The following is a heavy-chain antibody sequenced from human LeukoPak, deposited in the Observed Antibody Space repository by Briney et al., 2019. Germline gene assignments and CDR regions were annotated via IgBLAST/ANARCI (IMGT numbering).Heavy chain of an antibody. CDR3: CRDRGAIGYYHNSGYTD. J-gene: IGHJ4*02. D-gene: IGHD3-22*01. V-gene: IGHV1-2*06. CDR1: VYTFSHYY. Sequence: ASVTVSCMASVYTFSHYYMYWVRQAPGQGREWMGRINPNSGATTSSHKFQGRVTITRDTSITTPYMELSSLRSDDTAPYDCCRDRGAIGYYHNSGYTDWGQGTLVIVSS. CDR2: INPNSGAT.